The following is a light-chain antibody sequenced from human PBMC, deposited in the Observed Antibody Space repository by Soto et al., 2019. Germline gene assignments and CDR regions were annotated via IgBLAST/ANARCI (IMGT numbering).Light chain of an antibody. J-gene: IGKJ1*01. Sequence: DIQMTQSPSTLSASVGDRVTITCRASQSISSWLAWYQQKPGKAPKVLIYMTSNLESGVPSRFSGSGSGTEFTLSISGLQPDDFATYYCQHYNSYSEAFGQGTKVDIK. CDR2: MTS. CDR1: QSISSW. CDR3: QHYNSYSEA. V-gene: IGKV1-5*03.